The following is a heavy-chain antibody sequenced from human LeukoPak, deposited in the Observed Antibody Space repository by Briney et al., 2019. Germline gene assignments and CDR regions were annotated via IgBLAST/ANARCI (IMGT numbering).Heavy chain of an antibody. CDR1: GYTFTGYY. J-gene: IGHJ4*02. D-gene: IGHD3-3*01. V-gene: IGHV1-2*06. CDR2: INPNSGGT. CDR3: ARENTIFPIDY. Sequence: GASVKVSCKASGYTFTGYYMHWVRQAPGQGLEWMGRINPNSGGTNYAQKFQGRVTMTRDTSISTAYMELSKLRSDDTAVYYCARENTIFPIDYWGQGTLVTVSS.